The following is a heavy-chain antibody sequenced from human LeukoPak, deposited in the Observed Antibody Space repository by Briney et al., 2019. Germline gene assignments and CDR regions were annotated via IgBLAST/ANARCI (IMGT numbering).Heavy chain of an antibody. Sequence: GGSLRLSCAASGFTFSSYAMHWVRQAPGKGLEWVAVISYDGSNKYYADSVKGRFTISRDNSKNTLYLQMNSLRAEDTAVYYCAKVLGGVMDYYYGMDVWGQGTTVTVSS. J-gene: IGHJ6*02. CDR2: ISYDGSNK. CDR3: AKVLGGVMDYYYGMDV. CDR1: GFTFSSYA. V-gene: IGHV3-30-3*01. D-gene: IGHD3-16*01.